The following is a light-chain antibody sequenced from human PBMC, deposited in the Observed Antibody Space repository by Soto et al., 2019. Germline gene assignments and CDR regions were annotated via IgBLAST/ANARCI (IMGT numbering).Light chain of an antibody. V-gene: IGKV3-20*01. J-gene: IGKJ1*01. CDR3: QQYGSLPRT. CDR1: QSVSSSY. Sequence: EILLTQSPGTLSLSPGERATLSCRSSQSVSSSYLDWYQQKPGQAPRLLIHGASSRATGIPDRFSGSGSGTDFTLTISRLEPEDFAVYYCQQYGSLPRTFGQGTEVEIK. CDR2: GAS.